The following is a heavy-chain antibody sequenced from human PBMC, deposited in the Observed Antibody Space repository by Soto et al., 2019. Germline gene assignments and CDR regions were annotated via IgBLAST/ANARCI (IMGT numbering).Heavy chain of an antibody. CDR3: ARAAVGGSSWPFDY. V-gene: IGHV4-30-4*01. CDR2: IYYSGST. D-gene: IGHD6-13*01. Sequence: PSETLSLTCTVSGGSISSGDYYWGWIRQPPGKGLEWIGYIYYSGSTYYNPSLKSRVTISVDTSKNQFSLKLSSVTAADTAVYYCARAAVGGSSWPFDYWGQGTLVTVSS. J-gene: IGHJ4*02. CDR1: GGSISSGDYY.